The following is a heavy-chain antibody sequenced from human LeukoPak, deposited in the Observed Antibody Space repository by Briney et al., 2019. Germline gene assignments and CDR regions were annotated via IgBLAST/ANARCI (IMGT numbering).Heavy chain of an antibody. Sequence: PGGSLRLSCAASGFTFSSYGMHWVRQAPGKGLEWVAVISYDGSNKYYADSVKGRFTISRDNSKNTLYLQMNSLRAEDTAVYYCAKVAEVSGWGWYYYGMDVWGQGTTVTVSS. CDR3: AKVAEVSGWGWYYYGMDV. V-gene: IGHV3-30*18. CDR1: GFTFSSYG. J-gene: IGHJ6*02. CDR2: ISYDGSNK. D-gene: IGHD6-19*01.